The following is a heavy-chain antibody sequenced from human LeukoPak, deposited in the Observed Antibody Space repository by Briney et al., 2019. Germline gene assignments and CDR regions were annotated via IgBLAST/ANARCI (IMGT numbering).Heavy chain of an antibody. CDR3: ARFLAETYYYDSSGYFFDY. CDR2: IIPIFGTA. Sequence: ASVKVSCKASGYTFTSYAMNWVRQAPGQGLEWMGGIIPIFGTANYAQKLQGRVTMTTDTSTSTAYMELRSLRSDDTAVYYCARFLAETYYYDSSGYFFDYWGQGTLVTVSS. CDR1: GYTFTSYA. J-gene: IGHJ4*02. V-gene: IGHV1-69*05. D-gene: IGHD3-22*01.